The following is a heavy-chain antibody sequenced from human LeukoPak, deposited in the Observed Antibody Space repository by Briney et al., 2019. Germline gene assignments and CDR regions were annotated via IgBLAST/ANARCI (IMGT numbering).Heavy chain of an antibody. J-gene: IGHJ2*01. CDR1: GFTVSSNY. CDR2: IYSGGST. Sequence: GGSLRLSCAASGFTVSSNYMSWVRQAPGKGLEWVSVIYSGGSTYYADSVKGRFTISRDNSKNTLYLQMNSLRAEDTAVYYCARDRVVPAAKIPSWYFDLWGRGTLVTVSS. CDR3: ARDRVVPAAKIPSWYFDL. V-gene: IGHV3-53*01. D-gene: IGHD2-2*01.